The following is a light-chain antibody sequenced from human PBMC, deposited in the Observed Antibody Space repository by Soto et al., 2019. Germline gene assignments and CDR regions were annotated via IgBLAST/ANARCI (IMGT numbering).Light chain of an antibody. V-gene: IGKV1-5*03. Sequence: IQKTQSPSTLSASVGDRVTITCRASQSVSIWLAWYQQKPGKAPKLLIYKASSLESGVPLRFSGSGSGTEFTLSISSLQPDDFATYYCQQYNSWWTFGQGTKLEIK. CDR3: QQYNSWWT. CDR2: KAS. J-gene: IGKJ2*02. CDR1: QSVSIW.